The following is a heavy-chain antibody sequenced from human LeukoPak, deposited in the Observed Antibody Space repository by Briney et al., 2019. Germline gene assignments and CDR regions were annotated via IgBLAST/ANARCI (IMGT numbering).Heavy chain of an antibody. V-gene: IGHV4-39*02. CDR1: GGSIRSTSYY. J-gene: IGHJ5*02. Sequence: SETLSLTCTVSGGSIRSTSYYWGWIRQPPGKGLEWIGTIYYSGSTFYNPSLRSRVTISVDTSSNHLSLRLSSVTAADTAVYYCARDRGGAALGQWFDPWGQGTLVTVSS. D-gene: IGHD6-6*01. CDR3: ARDRGGAALGQWFDP. CDR2: IYYSGST.